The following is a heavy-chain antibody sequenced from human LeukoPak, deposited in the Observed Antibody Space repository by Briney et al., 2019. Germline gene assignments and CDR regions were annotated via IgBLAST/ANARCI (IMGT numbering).Heavy chain of an antibody. J-gene: IGHJ3*02. Sequence: GESLKISCKGSGYSFTSYWIGWGRPLPGKGLEWMGIIYPGDSDTRDSPSFQGQVTISADKSISTAYLQWSSLKASDTAMYYCARPGYSSGWWAFDIWGQGTMVTVSS. CDR3: ARPGYSSGWWAFDI. CDR2: IYPGDSDT. D-gene: IGHD6-19*01. V-gene: IGHV5-51*01. CDR1: GYSFTSYW.